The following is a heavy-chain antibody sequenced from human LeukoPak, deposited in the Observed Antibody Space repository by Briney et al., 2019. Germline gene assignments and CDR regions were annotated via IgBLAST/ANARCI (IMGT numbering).Heavy chain of an antibody. V-gene: IGHV4-39*07. J-gene: IGHJ4*02. D-gene: IGHD3-10*01. CDR1: GASIINSSCY. CDR3: ARVRGQFLRNFDY. CDR2: LYYTGST. Sequence: SETLSLTCTVSGASIINSSCYWGWIRQPPGKGLEWIGTLYYTGSTYYNPSLKSRVTISVDTSKNQFSLKLSSVTAADTAVYYCARVRGQFLRNFDYWGQGTLVTVSS.